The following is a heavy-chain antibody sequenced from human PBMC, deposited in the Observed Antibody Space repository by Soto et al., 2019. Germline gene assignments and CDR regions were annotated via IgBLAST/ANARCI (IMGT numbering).Heavy chain of an antibody. J-gene: IGHJ6*02. CDR3: ARDHEGYISSWRFYYYGMDV. Sequence: QVQLVQSGAEVKKPGSSVKVSCKASGGTFSSYAISWVRQAPGQGLEWMGGIIPIFGTANYAQKFQGRVTITADKSTSTAYMELSSLRPEDTAVYYCARDHEGYISSWRFYYYGMDVWGQGTTVTVSS. CDR2: IIPIFGTA. CDR1: GGTFSSYA. D-gene: IGHD6-13*01. V-gene: IGHV1-69*06.